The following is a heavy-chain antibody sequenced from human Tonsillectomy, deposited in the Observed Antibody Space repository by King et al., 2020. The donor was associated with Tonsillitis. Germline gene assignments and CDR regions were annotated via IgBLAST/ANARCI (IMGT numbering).Heavy chain of an antibody. CDR2: IYYSGST. CDR1: GGSISSGGYY. CDR3: ARGPLGIFGVVSHFDY. V-gene: IGHV4-31*03. D-gene: IGHD3-3*01. Sequence: VQLQESGPGLVKPSQTLSLTCTVSGGSISSGGYYWSWIRQHPGKGLECIGYIYYSGSTYYNPSLKSRVTISVDTSKNQFSLKLSSVTAADTAVYYCARGPLGIFGVVSHFDYWGQGTLVTVSS. J-gene: IGHJ4*02.